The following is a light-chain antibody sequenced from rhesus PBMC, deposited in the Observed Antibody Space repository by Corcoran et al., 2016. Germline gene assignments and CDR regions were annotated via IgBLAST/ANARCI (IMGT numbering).Light chain of an antibody. V-gene: IGKV1-69*01. J-gene: IGKJ1*01. Sequence: DIQMTQSPSSLSASVGDRVTITCRASQGISNWLAWYQQKPGTAPKLLIYRVTNLETGVPSRFSGSGSGTDFPLPIRSLQPEDIATYYCQQHDNSPWTFGQGTKVEIK. CDR3: QQHDNSPWT. CDR2: RVT. CDR1: QGISNW.